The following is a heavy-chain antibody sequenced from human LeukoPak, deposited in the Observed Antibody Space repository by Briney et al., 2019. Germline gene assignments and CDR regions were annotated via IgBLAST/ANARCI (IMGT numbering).Heavy chain of an antibody. V-gene: IGHV4-30-4*01. D-gene: IGHD3-3*01. CDR2: FRYSGSN. J-gene: IGHJ4*02. Sequence: SETLSLTCAVSGEPFSGYYWSWIRQSPGKGLEWIGYFRYSGSNYDNSSLKSRVRISVDTSRDQFSLKVTSVTAADTAVYFCARGRTIFGVLNEGPILDYWGQGTLVTVSS. CDR3: ARGRTIFGVLNEGPILDY. CDR1: GEPFSGYY.